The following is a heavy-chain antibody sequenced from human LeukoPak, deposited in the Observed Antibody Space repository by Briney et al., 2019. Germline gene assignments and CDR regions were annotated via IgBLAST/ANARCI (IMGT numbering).Heavy chain of an antibody. CDR2: IIPIFGTA. CDR3: GVGGSNFFDYAFDI. V-gene: IGHV1-69*05. Sequence: SVKVSCKASGGTFSSYAISWVRQAPGQGLEWMGGIIPIFGTANYAQKLQRRVTITTDESTSTAYMELSSLRSEDTAVYYCGVGGSNFFDYAFDIWGQGTMVTVSS. D-gene: IGHD2-15*01. J-gene: IGHJ3*02. CDR1: GGTFSSYA.